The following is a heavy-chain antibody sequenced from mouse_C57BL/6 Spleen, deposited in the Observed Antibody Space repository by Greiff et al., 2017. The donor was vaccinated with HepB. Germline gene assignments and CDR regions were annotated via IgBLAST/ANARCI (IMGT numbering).Heavy chain of an antibody. Sequence: EVKVVESGGGLVQSGRSLRLSCATSGFTFSDFYMEWVRQAPGKGLEWIAASRNKANDYTTEYSASVKGRFIVSRDTSQSILYLQMNALRAEDTAIYYCARDADWDWGWYFDVWGTGTTVTVSS. J-gene: IGHJ1*03. CDR2: SRNKANDYTT. CDR3: ARDADWDWGWYFDV. CDR1: GFTFSDFY. V-gene: IGHV7-1*01. D-gene: IGHD4-1*01.